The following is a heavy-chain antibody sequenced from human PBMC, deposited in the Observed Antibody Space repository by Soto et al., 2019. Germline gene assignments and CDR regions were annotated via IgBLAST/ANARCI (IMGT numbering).Heavy chain of an antibody. V-gene: IGHV1-18*01. CDR3: ARRGFGDYHFDY. Sequence: QVQLVQSGAEVKKPGASVKVSCKASGYTFTNYHMSWVGQAPGQGLEWMGWISAYNGNTKYAQNLQGRVTMTTDTSTSTAYMELRSLRSDDTAVYYCARRGFGDYHFDYWGQGTLVTVSS. J-gene: IGHJ4*02. CDR1: GYTFTNYH. CDR2: ISAYNGNT. D-gene: IGHD4-17*01.